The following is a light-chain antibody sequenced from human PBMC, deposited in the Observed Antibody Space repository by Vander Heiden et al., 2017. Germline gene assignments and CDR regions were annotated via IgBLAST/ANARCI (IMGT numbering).Light chain of an antibody. J-gene: IGLJ1*01. CDR1: SSNIWGGYD. V-gene: IGLV1-40*01. CDR3: QSYDSSLSGYV. Sequence: QSVLTQPHSVSGPPGQRVTISCTGSSSNIWGGYDVDWYQQLPGTAPKLLIYGNTNRPSGVPDRFSGSKSGTSASLAITGLQAEDEADYYCQSYDSSLSGYVFGTGTKVTVL. CDR2: GNT.